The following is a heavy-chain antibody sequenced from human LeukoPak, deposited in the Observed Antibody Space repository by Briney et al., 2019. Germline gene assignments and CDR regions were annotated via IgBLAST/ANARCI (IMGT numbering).Heavy chain of an antibody. CDR3: AKDCGTSCYVPVES. V-gene: IGHV3-7*03. J-gene: IGHJ4*02. CDR1: GFTFSNSW. CDR2: IKPDGSAQ. Sequence: GGSLRLSCAASGFTFSNSWMSWVRQAPGKGLEWVATIKPDGSAQYYVDSVKGRFTISRDNAKNSLFLQINSLRAEDTAVYYCAKDCGTSCYVPVESWGQGTLVTVSS. D-gene: IGHD2-2*01.